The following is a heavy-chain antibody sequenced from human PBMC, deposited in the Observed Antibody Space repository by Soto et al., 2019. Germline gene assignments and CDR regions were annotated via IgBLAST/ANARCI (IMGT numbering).Heavy chain of an antibody. CDR1: GFTFSSYA. D-gene: IGHD6-19*01. V-gene: IGHV3-30-3*01. CDR3: ARDGSGWYYFDY. CDR2: ISYDGSNK. J-gene: IGHJ4*02. Sequence: QVQLVESGGGVVQPGRSLRLSCAASGFTFSSYAMHWVRQAPGKGLEWVAVISYDGSNKYYADSVKGRFTISRDNSKNTLCLQMNSLRAEDTAVYYCARDGSGWYYFDYWGQGTLVTVSS.